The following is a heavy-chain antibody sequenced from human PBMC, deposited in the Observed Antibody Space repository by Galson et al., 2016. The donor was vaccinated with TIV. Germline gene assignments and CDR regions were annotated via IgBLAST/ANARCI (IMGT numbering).Heavy chain of an antibody. CDR3: ARVQESLAAVEAFDV. CDR1: GFAVSSNQ. D-gene: IGHD2-15*01. J-gene: IGHJ3*01. V-gene: IGHV3-53*01. CDR2: IYSGGTP. Sequence: SLRLSCAASGFAVSSNQMNWVRRAPGKGLEWVSTIYSGGTPEYADSVKGRFIISRDTLKNTVSLQMNTLRTEDTAVYFCARVQESLAAVEAFDVWGQGTLVTVSS.